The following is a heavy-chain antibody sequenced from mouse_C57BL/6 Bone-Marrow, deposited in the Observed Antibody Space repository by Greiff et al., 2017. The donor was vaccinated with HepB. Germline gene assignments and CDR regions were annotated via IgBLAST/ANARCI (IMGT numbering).Heavy chain of an antibody. CDR2: IYPRSGNT. CDR1: GYTFTSYG. J-gene: IGHJ4*01. CDR3: ASRQLRLRYYAMDY. Sequence: QVQLQQSGAELARPGASVKLSCKASGYTFTSYGISWVKQRTGQGLEWIGEIYPRSGNTYYNEKFKGKATLTADKSSSTAYMELRSLTSEDSAVYFCASRQLRLRYYAMDYWGQGTSVTVSS. V-gene: IGHV1-81*01. D-gene: IGHD3-2*02.